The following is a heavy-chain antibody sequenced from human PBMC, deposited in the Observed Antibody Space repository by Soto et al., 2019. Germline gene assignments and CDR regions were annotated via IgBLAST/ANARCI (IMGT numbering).Heavy chain of an antibody. J-gene: IGHJ4*02. V-gene: IGHV4-4*07. Sequence: SETLSLTCTVSAGSISNYFCNWIRQPAGKGLEWIGRIDNSGSTNYNPSLKRRVTMSSDTSRNQFSLKLNSVTAADTAVYYCARGGQDFWSGPFDYWGQGALVTVSS. CDR3: ARGGQDFWSGPFDY. CDR2: IDNSGST. CDR1: AGSISNYF. D-gene: IGHD3-3*01.